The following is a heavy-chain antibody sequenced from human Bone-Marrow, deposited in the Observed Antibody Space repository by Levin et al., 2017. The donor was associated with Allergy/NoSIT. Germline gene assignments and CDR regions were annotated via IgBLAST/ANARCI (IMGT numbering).Heavy chain of an antibody. Sequence: ASVKVSCKASGYTFTSYYMHWVRQAPGQGLEWMGIINPSGGSTSYAQKFQGRVTMTRDTSTSTVYMELSSLRSEDTAVYYCARGSVVPAAELFKVDYWGQGTLVTVSS. CDR3: ARGSVVPAAELFKVDY. CDR2: INPSGGST. CDR1: GYTFTSYY. V-gene: IGHV1-46*01. D-gene: IGHD2-2*01. J-gene: IGHJ4*02.